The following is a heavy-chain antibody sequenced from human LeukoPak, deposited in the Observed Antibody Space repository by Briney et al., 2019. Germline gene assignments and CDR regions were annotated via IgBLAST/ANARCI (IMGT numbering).Heavy chain of an antibody. CDR1: GFTFSSYS. V-gene: IGHV3-21*01. CDR2: ISSSSSYI. J-gene: IGHJ4*02. Sequence: GGSLRLSCAASGFTFSSYSMNWVRQAPGKGLEWVSSISSSSSYIYYADSVKGRFTISRDNAKNSLYLQMNSLRAEDTAVYYCATAEIDYYDSSGRDYWGRGTLVTVSS. CDR3: ATAEIDYYDSSGRDY. D-gene: IGHD3-22*01.